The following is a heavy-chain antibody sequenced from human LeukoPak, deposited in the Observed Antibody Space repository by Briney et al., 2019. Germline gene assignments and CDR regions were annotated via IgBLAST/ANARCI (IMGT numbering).Heavy chain of an antibody. CDR3: ARDREYDFWSGYSLHAFDI. V-gene: IGHV4-61*02. J-gene: IGHJ3*02. D-gene: IGHD3-3*01. Sequence: SETLSLTCTVSGGSISSGSYYWSWIRQPAGKGLEWIGRIYTSGSTNYNPSLKSRVTISVDTSKNQFSLKLSSVTAADTAVYYCARDREYDFWSGYSLHAFDIWGQGTMVTVSS. CDR2: IYTSGST. CDR1: GGSISSGSYY.